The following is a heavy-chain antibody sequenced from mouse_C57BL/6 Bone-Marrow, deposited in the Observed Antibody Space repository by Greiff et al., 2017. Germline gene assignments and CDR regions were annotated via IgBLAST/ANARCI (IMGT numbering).Heavy chain of an antibody. CDR3: ARHEEGGGYYVYAMDY. J-gene: IGHJ4*01. CDR1: GYTFTEYT. D-gene: IGHD2-3*01. V-gene: IGHV1-62-2*01. CDR2: FYPGSGSI. Sequence: LVESGAELVKPGASVKLSCKASGYTFTEYTIHWVKQRSGQGLEWIGWFYPGSGSIKYNEKFKDKATLTADKSSSTVYMELRRLTSEDSAVYFCARHEEGGGYYVYAMDYWGQGTSVTVSS.